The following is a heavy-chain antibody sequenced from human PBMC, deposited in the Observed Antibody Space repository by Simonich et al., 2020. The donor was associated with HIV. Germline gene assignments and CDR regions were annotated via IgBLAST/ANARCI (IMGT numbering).Heavy chain of an antibody. CDR3: ARRDRELILYFDY. Sequence: QVQLQQWGAGLLKPSETLSLTCAVYGGSFSGYYWSWIRQPPGKGLEWIGEINHSGITNYQSSLHSRATISVNKSKNQFSLKLSSVTAADTAIYYCARRDRELILYFDYWGQGNLVTVSS. D-gene: IGHD3-3*01. V-gene: IGHV4-34*01. CDR2: INHSGIT. CDR1: GGSFSGYY. J-gene: IGHJ4*02.